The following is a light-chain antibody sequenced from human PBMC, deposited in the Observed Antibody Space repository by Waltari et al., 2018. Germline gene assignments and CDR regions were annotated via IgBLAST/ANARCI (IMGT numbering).Light chain of an antibody. V-gene: IGKV3-20*01. J-gene: IGKJ1*01. CDR1: QTVGTNY. Sequence: IVLTQSPGTLSLSPGERATLSCRASQTVGTNYLAWYQQQPGQAPRVLIYGASSRATDSPDRFSGSGSGTDFTLTISRLEPEDVAMYYCQQYNRSPWTFGQGTRVEIK. CDR3: QQYNRSPWT. CDR2: GAS.